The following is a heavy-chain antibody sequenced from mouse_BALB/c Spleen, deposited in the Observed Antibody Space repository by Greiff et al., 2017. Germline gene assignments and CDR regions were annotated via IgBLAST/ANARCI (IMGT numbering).Heavy chain of an antibody. CDR1: GYTFTSYW. J-gene: IGHJ4*01. D-gene: IGHD2-1*01. CDR3: ARYGNYGAMDY. Sequence: QVQLKESGPELEKPGASVKMSCKASGYTFTSYWMHWVKQRPGQGLEWIGYINPSTGYTEYNQKFKDKATLTADKSSSTAYMQLSSLTSEDSAVYYCARYGNYGAMDYWGQGTSVTVSS. CDR2: INPSTGYT. V-gene: IGHV1-4*01.